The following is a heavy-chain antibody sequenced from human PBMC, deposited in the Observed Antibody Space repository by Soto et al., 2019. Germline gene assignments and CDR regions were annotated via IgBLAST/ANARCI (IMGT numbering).Heavy chain of an antibody. V-gene: IGHV3-53*04. CDR3: TRGAYGTGGDYYYGMDV. CDR1: GFTVSSKY. Sequence: EVQLVESGGGLVQPGGSLRLSCAVSGFTVSSKYMSWVRQAPGQGLEWVSVIYSGGSTYYADSVKGRFTISRHNSMNALYLQVNSLRADDTAVYYCTRGAYGTGGDYYYGMDVWGQGTTVTVSS. J-gene: IGHJ6*02. CDR2: IYSGGST. D-gene: IGHD3-10*01.